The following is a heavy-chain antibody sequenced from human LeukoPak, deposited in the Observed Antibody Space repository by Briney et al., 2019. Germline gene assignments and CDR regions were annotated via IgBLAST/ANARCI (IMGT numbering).Heavy chain of an antibody. CDR1: GGSISTYY. D-gene: IGHD3-10*01. CDR2: VSYSGGT. Sequence: SETLSLTCTVSGGSISTYYWTWIRQPPGKGLEWIGYVSYSGGTNYNPSLKSRVTISVDMSKNQFSLRLNSVTAADTAVYFCVRSRYGSGTYYSFDYWGQGTLVTVSS. CDR3: VRSRYGSGTYYSFDY. J-gene: IGHJ4*02. V-gene: IGHV4-59*01.